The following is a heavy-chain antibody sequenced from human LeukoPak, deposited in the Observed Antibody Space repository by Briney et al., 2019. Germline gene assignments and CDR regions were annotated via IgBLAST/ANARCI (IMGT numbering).Heavy chain of an antibody. J-gene: IGHJ4*02. Sequence: GGSLRLSCGASGFICCFYGMLWLGQATGKGLEWVAFIRYDGSNKYYADSVKGRFTISRDNSKNTLYLQMNSLRAEDTAVYYCARRWSFDYWGQGTLVTVSS. CDR2: IRYDGSNK. CDR3: ARRWSFDY. V-gene: IGHV3-30*02. D-gene: IGHD6-13*01. CDR1: GFICCFYG.